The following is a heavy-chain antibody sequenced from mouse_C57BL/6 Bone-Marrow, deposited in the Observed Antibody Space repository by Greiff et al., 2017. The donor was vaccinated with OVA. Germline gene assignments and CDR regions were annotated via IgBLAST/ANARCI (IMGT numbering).Heavy chain of an antibody. V-gene: IGHV14-4*01. CDR2: IDPENGDT. J-gene: IGHJ4*01. Sequence: EVQLQQSGAELVRPGASVKLSCTASGFNIKDDYMHWVKQRPEQGLEWIGWIDPENGDTEYASKFQGKATITADTSSNTAYLQLSSLRSEDTAVYYCTTWGAMDYWGQGTSVTVSS. CDR1: GFNIKDDY. CDR3: TTWGAMDY.